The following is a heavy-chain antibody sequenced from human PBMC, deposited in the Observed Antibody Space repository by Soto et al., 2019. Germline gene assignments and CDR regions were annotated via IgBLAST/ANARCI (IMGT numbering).Heavy chain of an antibody. CDR3: ARACSDRSWSTFPKDYYGMDV. D-gene: IGHD6-13*01. V-gene: IGHV1-2*04. CDR1: GYTFTGYY. Sequence: ASVKVSCKASGYTFTGYYMHWVRQAPGQGLEWMGWINPNSGGTNYAQKFQGWVTMTRDTSISTAYMELSRLRSDDTAVYYCARACSDRSWSTFPKDYYGMDVWGQGTTVTVSS. J-gene: IGHJ6*02. CDR2: INPNSGGT.